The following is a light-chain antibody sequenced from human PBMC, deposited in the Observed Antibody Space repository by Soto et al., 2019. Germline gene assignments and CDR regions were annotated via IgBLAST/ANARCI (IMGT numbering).Light chain of an antibody. J-gene: IGLJ1*01. CDR2: DNN. CDR1: SSNIGNNY. V-gene: IGLV1-51*01. Sequence: GQKVTISCSGSSSNIGNNYVSWYQQFPGTAPKLLIYDNNKRPSGIPDRFSGSKSGTSATLGITGLQTGDEADYYCGTWDTSLSAGYVFGTGTKVTVL. CDR3: GTWDTSLSAGYV.